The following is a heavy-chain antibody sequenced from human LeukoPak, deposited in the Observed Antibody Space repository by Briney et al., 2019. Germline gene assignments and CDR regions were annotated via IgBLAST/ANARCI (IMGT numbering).Heavy chain of an antibody. Sequence: GGSLRLSCAASGFTFSSYSMNWVRQAPGKGLEWVSSISSSSSYIYYADSVKGRFTISRDNAKNSLYLQMNSLRAEDTAVYYCARGNLYSYGLGLGYWGQGTLVTVSS. CDR3: ARGNLYSYGLGLGY. V-gene: IGHV3-21*01. CDR2: ISSSSSYI. D-gene: IGHD5-18*01. J-gene: IGHJ4*02. CDR1: GFTFSSYS.